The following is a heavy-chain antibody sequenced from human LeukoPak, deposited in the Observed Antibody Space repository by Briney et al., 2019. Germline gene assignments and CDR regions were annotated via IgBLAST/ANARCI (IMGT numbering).Heavy chain of an antibody. CDR3: ARGDLWLGH. V-gene: IGHV3-23*01. D-gene: IGHD3-10*01. CDR2: IFKTGDTA. J-gene: IGHJ4*02. CDR1: GFTFSDYA. Sequence: PGGSLRLSCAASGFTFSDYAMSWVRQAPGKGLEWVSTIFKTGDTAHYADIVRGRFTISRDNSKNTLSLQMNSLRVEDTAVYYCARGDLWLGHWGQGSLVTVSS.